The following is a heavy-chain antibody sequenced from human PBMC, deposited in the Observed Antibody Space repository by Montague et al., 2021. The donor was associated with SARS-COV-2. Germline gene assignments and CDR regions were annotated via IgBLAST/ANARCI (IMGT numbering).Heavy chain of an antibody. CDR1: GFSLSISGMC. CDR2: IDWDDDK. V-gene: IGHV2-70*11. Sequence: PALVKPTQTLTLTCTFSGFSLSISGMCVSWIRQPPGKALEWLARIDWDDDKYYSTSLKTRLTISKDTSKNQVVLTMTNMDPVDTATYYCAREIAGATVLDYWGQGTLVTVSS. D-gene: IGHD1-26*01. J-gene: IGHJ4*02. CDR3: AREIAGATVLDY.